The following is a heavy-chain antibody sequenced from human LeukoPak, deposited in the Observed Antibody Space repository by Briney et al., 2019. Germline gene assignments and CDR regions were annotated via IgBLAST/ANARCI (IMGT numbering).Heavy chain of an antibody. CDR1: GYTFTGYY. CDR3: ARGRAKRCSGGSCYFDY. CDR2: INPNSGGT. J-gene: IGHJ4*02. V-gene: IGHV1-2*02. D-gene: IGHD2-15*01. Sequence: ASVKVSCKASGYTFTGYYMHWVRQAPGQGLEWMGWINPNSGGTNYAQKFQGRVTITRNTSISTAYMELSSLRSEDTAVYYCARGRAKRCSGGSCYFDYWGQGTLVTVSS.